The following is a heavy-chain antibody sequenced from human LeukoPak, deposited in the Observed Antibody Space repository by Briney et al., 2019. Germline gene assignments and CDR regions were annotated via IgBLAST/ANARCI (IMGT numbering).Heavy chain of an antibody. V-gene: IGHV1-69*05. CDR1: GGTFSSYA. CDR3: ARASDGLFALDY. D-gene: IGHD3-9*01. J-gene: IGHJ4*02. CDR2: IIPIFGTA. Sequence: SVKVSCKASGGTFSSYAISWVRQAPGQGLEWMGRIIPIFGTANYAQKFQGRVTITTDESTSTAYMELSSLRSEDTAVYYCARASDGLFALDYWGQGTLVTVSS.